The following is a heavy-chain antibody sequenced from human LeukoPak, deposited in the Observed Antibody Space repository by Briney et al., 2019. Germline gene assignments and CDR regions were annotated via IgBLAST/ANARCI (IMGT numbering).Heavy chain of an antibody. D-gene: IGHD2-2*02. CDR1: GGSISSYY. J-gene: IGHJ4*02. V-gene: IGHV4-59*01. CDR3: ARGDIVVVPAAIHTRPFDY. CDR2: IYYSGST. Sequence: SETLSLTCTVSGGSISSYYWSWIRQPPGKGLEWIGYIYYSGSTNYNPSLKSRVTISVDTSKNQFSLKLSSVTAADTAVYYCARGDIVVVPAAIHTRPFDYWGQGTLVTVSS.